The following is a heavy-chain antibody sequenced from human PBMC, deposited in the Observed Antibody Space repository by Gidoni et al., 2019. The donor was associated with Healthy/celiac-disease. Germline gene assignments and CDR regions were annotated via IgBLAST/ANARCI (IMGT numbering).Heavy chain of an antibody. J-gene: IGHJ6*02. CDR2: INTNTGNP. CDR3: ARALYYYDSSGYYDYYYGMDV. Sequence: QVQLVQSGSELKKPGASVKVSCKASGYTFTSYAMNWVRQAPGQGLEWMGWINTNTGNPTYAQGFTGRFVFSLDTSVSTAYLQISSLKAEDTAVYYCARALYYYDSSGYYDYYYGMDVWGQGTTVTVSS. CDR1: GYTFTSYA. D-gene: IGHD3-22*01. V-gene: IGHV7-4-1*02.